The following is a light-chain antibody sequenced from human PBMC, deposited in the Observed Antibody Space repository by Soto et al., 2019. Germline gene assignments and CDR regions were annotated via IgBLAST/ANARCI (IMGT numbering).Light chain of an antibody. Sequence: EIVLTQSPATLSLSPGERATLSCRASQSVSSYLAWYQQKPGQAPRLLIYDASNRATGIPARFSGSGSGTDFTLTISSLEPANSAVYYCQQRSNWPAFGPGTKVDIK. CDR1: QSVSSY. J-gene: IGKJ3*01. CDR3: QQRSNWPA. CDR2: DAS. V-gene: IGKV3-11*01.